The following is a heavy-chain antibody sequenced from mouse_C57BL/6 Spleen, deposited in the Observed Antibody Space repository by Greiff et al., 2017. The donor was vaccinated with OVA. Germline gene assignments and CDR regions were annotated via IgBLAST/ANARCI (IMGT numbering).Heavy chain of an antibody. CDR3: ASPLTGTGDFDY. D-gene: IGHD4-1*01. J-gene: IGHJ2*01. Sequence: QVQLQQPGAELVKPGASVKLSCKASGYTFTSYWMHWVKQRPGQGLEWIGMIHPNSGSTNYNEKFKSKATLTVDKSSSTAYMQLSSLTSEDSAVYYCASPLTGTGDFDYWGQGTTLTVSS. V-gene: IGHV1-64*01. CDR1: GYTFTSYW. CDR2: IHPNSGST.